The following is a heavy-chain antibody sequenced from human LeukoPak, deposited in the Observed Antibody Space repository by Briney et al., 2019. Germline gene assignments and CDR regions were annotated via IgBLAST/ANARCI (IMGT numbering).Heavy chain of an antibody. J-gene: IGHJ4*02. D-gene: IGHD2-15*01. CDR2: IYSGGST. CDR3: AKGTVAARFDY. CDR1: GFTFSSYA. Sequence: GGSLRLSCAASGFTFSSYAMSWVRQAPGKGLEWVSVIYSGGSTYYADSVKGRFTISRDSSKNTLYLQMSSLRVEDTAVYYCAKGTVAARFDYWGQGTLVTVSS. V-gene: IGHV3-66*01.